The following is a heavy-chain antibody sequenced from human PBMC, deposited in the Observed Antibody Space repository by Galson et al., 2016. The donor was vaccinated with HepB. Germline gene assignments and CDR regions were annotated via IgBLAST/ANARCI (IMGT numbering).Heavy chain of an antibody. CDR1: GGSISSGAYY. V-gene: IGHV4-31*11. Sequence: TLSLTCVVSGGSISSGAYYWTWVRQHPGKALEWIGYIFDSETTSYNPSLKSQLTISLDTSKNQFSLRLRSVTAADTAIYYCARDLVYYGSGGFDYWGQGILVTVSS. J-gene: IGHJ4*02. CDR2: IFDSETT. CDR3: ARDLVYYGSGGFDY. D-gene: IGHD3-10*01.